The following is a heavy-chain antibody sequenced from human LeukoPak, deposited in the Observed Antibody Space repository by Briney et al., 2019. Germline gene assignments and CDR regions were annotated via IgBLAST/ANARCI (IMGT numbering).Heavy chain of an antibody. CDR2: IYYSGST. Sequence: SETLSLTCTLSGGSFSSYYWSWIRQPPGKGLEWIGYIYYSGSTNYNPSLKSRVTISVDTSKNQFSLKLSSVTATDTAVYYCARARYSGSDFSVWGKGSTVTVSS. D-gene: IGHD5-12*01. CDR3: ARARYSGSDFSV. J-gene: IGHJ6*04. V-gene: IGHV4-59*01. CDR1: GGSFSSYY.